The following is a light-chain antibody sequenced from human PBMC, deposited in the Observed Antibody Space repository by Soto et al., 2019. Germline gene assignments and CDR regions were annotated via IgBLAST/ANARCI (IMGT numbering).Light chain of an antibody. CDR1: SSDVGAYNY. Sequence: QSALTQPASVSAFPGQSVTISCIGTSSDVGAYNYVSWYQQHPGKAPKLIIFDVNHRPSGISNRFSGSKSVNTASLSVSGLQADDEADYYCSSFTVMNTQVFGGGTKLTVL. CDR3: SSFTVMNTQV. J-gene: IGLJ2*01. V-gene: IGLV2-14*03. CDR2: DVN.